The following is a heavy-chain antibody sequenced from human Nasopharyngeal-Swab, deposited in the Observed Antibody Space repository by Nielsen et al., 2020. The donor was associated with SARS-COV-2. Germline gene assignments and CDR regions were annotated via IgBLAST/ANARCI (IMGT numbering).Heavy chain of an antibody. CDR1: RGTFSSYA. V-gene: IGHV1-69*01. D-gene: IGHD3-3*01. CDR2: IIPIFGTA. CDR3: AREGPYDFWSGYPYFDY. J-gene: IGHJ4*02. Sequence: SVNVSCQASRGTFSSYAISWVRQAPGQGLEWMGGIIPIFGTANYAQKFQGRVTITADESTSTAYMELSSLRSEDTAVYYCAREGPYDFWSGYPYFDYWGQGTLVTVSS.